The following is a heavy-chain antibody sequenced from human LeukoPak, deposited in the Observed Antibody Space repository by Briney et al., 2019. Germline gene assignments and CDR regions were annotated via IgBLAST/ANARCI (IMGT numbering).Heavy chain of an antibody. CDR1: GVSISSYY. CDR2: IYYSGTT. J-gene: IGHJ4*02. Sequence: PPETLSLTCTVSGVSISSYYWSCSRQPPRGGLWCSGYIYYSGTTNYNPSLTSRVTISLDTSKNRFSLKLSSVTAADTAVYYCARVIATGGSLYFDYWGQGTLVTVSS. CDR3: ARVIATGGSLYFDY. V-gene: IGHV4-59*01. D-gene: IGHD6-13*01.